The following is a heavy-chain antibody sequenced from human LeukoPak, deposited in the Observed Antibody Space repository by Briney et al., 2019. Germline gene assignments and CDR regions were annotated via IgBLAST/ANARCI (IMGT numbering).Heavy chain of an antibody. CDR3: ARSEPLVAAPGY. Sequence: SETLSLTCTVSGGSISSYYWSWIRQPPGKGLEWIGYIYYSGSTNYNPSLKSRVTISVDTSKNQFSLKLSSVTAADTAVYYCARSEPLVAAPGYWGQGTLVTVSS. J-gene: IGHJ4*02. V-gene: IGHV4-59*01. CDR1: GGSISSYY. CDR2: IYYSGST. D-gene: IGHD2-15*01.